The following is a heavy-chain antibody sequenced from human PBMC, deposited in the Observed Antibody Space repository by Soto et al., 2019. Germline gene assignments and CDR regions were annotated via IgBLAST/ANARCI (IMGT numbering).Heavy chain of an antibody. CDR1: GGSISRYY. J-gene: IGHJ6*03. Sequence: SETLSITCTVSGGSISRYYWSSIRQPPGKGLEWIGYIYYSGSTNYNPSLKSRVTISVDTSKNQFSQKLSSVTAADTAVYYCARVTPEWGLVVVPAAGGLQYYYYMDVWGKGTTVTVSS. V-gene: IGHV4-59*01. CDR2: IYYSGST. CDR3: ARVTPEWGLVVVPAAGGLQYYYYMDV. D-gene: IGHD2-2*01.